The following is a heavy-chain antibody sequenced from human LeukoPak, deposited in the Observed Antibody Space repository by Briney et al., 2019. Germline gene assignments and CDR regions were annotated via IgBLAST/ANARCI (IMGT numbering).Heavy chain of an antibody. Sequence: SETLSLTCTVSGGSISSYYWSWFRQPPGKGLEWIGYIYYSGSTNYNPSLKSRVTISVDTSKNQFSLKLSSVTAADTAVYYCARDGDCSGGSCYPVRYWYFDLWGRGTLVTVSS. CDR1: GGSISSYY. V-gene: IGHV4-59*01. CDR2: IYYSGST. J-gene: IGHJ2*01. D-gene: IGHD2-15*01. CDR3: ARDGDCSGGSCYPVRYWYFDL.